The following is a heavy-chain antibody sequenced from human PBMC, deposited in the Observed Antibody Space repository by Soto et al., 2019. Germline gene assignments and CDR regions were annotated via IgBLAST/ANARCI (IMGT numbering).Heavy chain of an antibody. D-gene: IGHD3-3*02. CDR1: VDSINISHW. CDR2: ISHSGST. CDR3: AARHFWSGPWNDTRLDY. V-gene: IGHV4-4*02. J-gene: IGHJ4*02. Sequence: SSETLSLTCAFSVDSINISHWVTWFRQPPGKGLEWIGQISHSGSTNYNPSLTSRVTISVDKSKNHFSLKLTSVTAADTAVYFCAARHFWSGPWNDTRLDYWRKGTLVTV.